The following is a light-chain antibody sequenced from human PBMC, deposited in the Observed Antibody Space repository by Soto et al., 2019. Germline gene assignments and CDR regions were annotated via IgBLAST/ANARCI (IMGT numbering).Light chain of an antibody. CDR3: SSYTGSSTLV. Sequence: QSALTQPASVSGSPGQSITISCTGTSSDVGGYNYVSWHQQHPGKAPKLMIYEVSNRPSGVSNRFSGSKSGNTASLTISGLQAEDEAEYYCSSYTGSSTLVFGGGTKLTVL. J-gene: IGLJ3*02. V-gene: IGLV2-14*01. CDR2: EVS. CDR1: SSDVGGYNY.